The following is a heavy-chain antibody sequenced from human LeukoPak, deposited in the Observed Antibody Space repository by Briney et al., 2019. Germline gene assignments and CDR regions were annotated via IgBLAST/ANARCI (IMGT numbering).Heavy chain of an antibody. CDR2: IYYGGST. J-gene: IGHJ6*04. CDR3: ARDAHVSYYYYGMDV. Sequence: SETLSLTCTVSGGSISSYYWSWIRQPPGKGLEWIGYIYYGGSTNYNPSLKSRVTISVDTSKNQFSLRLTSVTAADTAVYYCARDAHVSYYYYGMDVWGKGTTVTVSS. V-gene: IGHV4-59*01. CDR1: GGSISSYY.